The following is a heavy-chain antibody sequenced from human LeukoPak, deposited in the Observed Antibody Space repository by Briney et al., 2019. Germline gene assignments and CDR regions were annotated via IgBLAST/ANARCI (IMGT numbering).Heavy chain of an antibody. V-gene: IGHV1-2*06. D-gene: IGHD3-22*01. Sequence: ASVKVSFKASGYTFTGYYMHWVRQAPGQGLEWMGRINPNSGGTNYAQKFQGRVTMTRDTSISTAYMELSRLRPDDTAVYYCATPGYYDSIFQHWGQGTLVTVSS. CDR1: GYTFTGYY. CDR2: INPNSGGT. J-gene: IGHJ1*01. CDR3: ATPGYYDSIFQH.